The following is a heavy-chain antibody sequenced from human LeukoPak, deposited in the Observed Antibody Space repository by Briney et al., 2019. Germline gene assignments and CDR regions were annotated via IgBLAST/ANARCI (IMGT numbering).Heavy chain of an antibody. J-gene: IGHJ4*02. Sequence: GGSLRLSCTASGFIFSTYGMSWVRQAPGKGLEWVSDISSNGGITYYADSVKGRFTISRDNSKNTLFLQVNSLRAEDTAVYYCAKDWSSGVSGYLISFDFWGQGTLVTVSS. CDR2: ISSNGGIT. CDR3: AKDWSSGVSGYLISFDF. V-gene: IGHV3-23*01. D-gene: IGHD3-22*01. CDR1: GFIFSTYG.